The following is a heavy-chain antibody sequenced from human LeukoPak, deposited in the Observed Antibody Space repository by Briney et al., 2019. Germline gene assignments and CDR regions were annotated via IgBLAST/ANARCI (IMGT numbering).Heavy chain of an antibody. CDR1: GFTFGSYW. J-gene: IGHJ4*02. V-gene: IGHV3-74*01. Sequence: GGSLRLSCAASGFTFGSYWMNWVRQAPGKGLVWVSRINSDGSSTTYADSVKGRFTISRDNAKNTLYLQLNSLRAEDTAVYYCTRGRYCSSTSCYWIDYWGQGTLVTVSS. CDR3: TRGRYCSSTSCYWIDY. D-gene: IGHD2-2*01. CDR2: INSDGSST.